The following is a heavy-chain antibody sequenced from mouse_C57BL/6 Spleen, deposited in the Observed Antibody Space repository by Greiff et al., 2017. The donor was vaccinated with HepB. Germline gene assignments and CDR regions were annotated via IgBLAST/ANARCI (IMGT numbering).Heavy chain of an antibody. J-gene: IGHJ2*01. CDR3: ARSPPNYYGSSYFDY. CDR2: IDPSDSYT. D-gene: IGHD1-1*01. Sequence: VQLQQPGAELVKPGASVKLSCKASGYTFTSYWMQWVKQRPGQGLEWIGEIDPSDSYTNYNQKFKGKATLTVDTSSSTAYMQLSSLTSEDSAVYYCARSPPNYYGSSYFDYWGQGTTLTVSS. V-gene: IGHV1-50*01. CDR1: GYTFTSYW.